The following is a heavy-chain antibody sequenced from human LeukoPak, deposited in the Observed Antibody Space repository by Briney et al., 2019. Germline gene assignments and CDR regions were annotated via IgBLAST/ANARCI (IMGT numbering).Heavy chain of an antibody. CDR3: ARHSRRYSSSWYGGWFDP. D-gene: IGHD6-13*01. CDR1: GDSISSSYYY. V-gene: IGHV4-39*01. CDR2: IHYSGTT. Sequence: SETLSLTCNVSGDSISSSYYYWGWIRQPPGKGLEWIGSIHYSGTTYYNPSLKSRVTISVDTSKNQFSLKLSSGTAADTAMYYCARHSRRYSSSWYGGWFDPWGQGTLVTVSS. J-gene: IGHJ5*02.